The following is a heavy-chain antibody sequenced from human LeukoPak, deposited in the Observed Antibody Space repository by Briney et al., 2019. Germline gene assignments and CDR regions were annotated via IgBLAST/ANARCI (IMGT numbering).Heavy chain of an antibody. J-gene: IGHJ4*02. CDR2: IYYSGST. V-gene: IGHV4-31*03. CDR3: ASVSIDSSTWYVNY. D-gene: IGHD6-13*01. Sequence: SETLSLTCTVSGGSISSGGYLWRWIRQHPGKGLEYIGYIYYSGSTYYNPSLKSRVSISVDTSKNQFSLKLSSVTAADTAVYYCASVSIDSSTWYVNYWGQGTLVTVSS. CDR1: GGSISSGGYL.